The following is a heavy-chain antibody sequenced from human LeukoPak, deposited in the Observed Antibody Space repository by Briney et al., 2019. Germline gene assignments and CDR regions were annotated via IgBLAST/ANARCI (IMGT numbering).Heavy chain of an antibody. CDR1: GYTFTIYA. CDR2: INPNSGGT. V-gene: IGHV1-2*02. J-gene: IGHJ1*01. Sequence: ASVKVSCKASGYTFTIYAMNWVRQAPGQGLEWMGWINPNSGGTNYEQKFQGRVTMTRDTSISTGYMELRSLRSDDTAVYYCARGGSYAEYLQHWGQGTLVTVSS. CDR3: ARGGSYAEYLQH. D-gene: IGHD1-26*01.